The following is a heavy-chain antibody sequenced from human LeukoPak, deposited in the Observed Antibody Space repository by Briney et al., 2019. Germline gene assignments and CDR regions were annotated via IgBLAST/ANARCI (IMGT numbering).Heavy chain of an antibody. J-gene: IGHJ4*02. CDR2: IIPILGIA. Sequence: SVKVSCKASGGTFSSYAISWVRQAPGQGLEWMGRIIPILGIANYAQKFQGRVTITADKSTSTAYMELSSLRSEDTAVYYCARETRIQLWFLIDYWGQGTLVTVSS. CDR1: GGTFSSYA. V-gene: IGHV1-69*04. D-gene: IGHD5-18*01. CDR3: ARETRIQLWFLIDY.